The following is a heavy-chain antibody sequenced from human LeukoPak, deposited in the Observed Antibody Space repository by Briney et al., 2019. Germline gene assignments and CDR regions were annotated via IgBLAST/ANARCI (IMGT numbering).Heavy chain of an antibody. CDR1: GFTFSSYW. J-gene: IGHJ6*03. CDR2: IKQDGSEK. V-gene: IGHV3-7*01. D-gene: IGHD3-3*01. CDR3: ASSPMGIFGVVIPRYYYYMDV. Sequence: QAGGSLRLSCAASGFTFSSYWMHWVRQAPGKGLEWVANIKQDGSEKYYVDSVKGRFTISRDNAKNSLYLQMNSLRAEDTAVYYCASSPMGIFGVVIPRYYYYMDVWGKGTTVTVSS.